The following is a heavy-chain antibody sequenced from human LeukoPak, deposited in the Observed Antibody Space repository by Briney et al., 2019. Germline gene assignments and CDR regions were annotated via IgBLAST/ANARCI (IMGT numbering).Heavy chain of an antibody. CDR2: IYTSGST. D-gene: IGHD3-16*01. J-gene: IGHJ3*02. CDR3: ARIKRGGWKDAFDI. V-gene: IGHV4-4*07. Sequence: SETPSLTCTISGGSISDYYWSWIRQPASKGLEWIGRIYTSGSTNYNPSLKSRVTMSVDTSKNQFSLKLSSVTAADTAVYYCARIKRGGWKDAFDIWGQGTMVTVSS. CDR1: GGSISDYY.